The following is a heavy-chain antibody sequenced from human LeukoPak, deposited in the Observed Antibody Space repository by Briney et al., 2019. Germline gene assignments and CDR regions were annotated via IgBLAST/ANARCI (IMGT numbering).Heavy chain of an antibody. D-gene: IGHD5-18*01. Sequence: GGSLRLSCTASGFTFGDHAMSWVRQAPGKGLEWVGFIRSKAYRGTTEYAASVKGRFTISRDDSKSIAYLQMNSLKTEDTAVYYCTRGPIQLWLSYGMDVWGQGTTVIVSS. CDR3: TRGPIQLWLSYGMDV. V-gene: IGHV3-49*04. J-gene: IGHJ6*02. CDR1: GFTFGDHA. CDR2: IRSKAYRGTT.